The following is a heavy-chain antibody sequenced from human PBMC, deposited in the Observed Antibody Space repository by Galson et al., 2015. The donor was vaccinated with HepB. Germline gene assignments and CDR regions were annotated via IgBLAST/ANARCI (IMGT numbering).Heavy chain of an antibody. D-gene: IGHD3-22*01. J-gene: IGHJ4*02. CDR2: IKSKIDGGTT. CDR3: TTMGPPSYYYDSSDYDY. V-gene: IGHV3-15*01. Sequence: GLEWVGRIKSKIDGGTTDYVAPVKGRFTISRDELRNMLYLQMNSLKIEDTAVYYCTTMGPPSYYYDSSDYDYWGQGTLVTVSS.